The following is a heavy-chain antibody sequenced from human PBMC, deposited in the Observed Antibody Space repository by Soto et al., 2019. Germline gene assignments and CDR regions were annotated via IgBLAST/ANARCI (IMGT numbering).Heavy chain of an antibody. J-gene: IGHJ5*02. Sequence: VKVSCKASGYIFTNHYIHWVRQAPGQGLEWMGIINPSGGSTNYLQKFQGRITMTRDTSTSTVYMELSSLRSEDTAVYYCAILSVVGSSDNWFDPWGQGTLVTVSS. CDR3: AILSVVGSSDNWFDP. V-gene: IGHV1-46*03. CDR2: INPSGGST. CDR1: GYIFTNHY. D-gene: IGHD6-6*01.